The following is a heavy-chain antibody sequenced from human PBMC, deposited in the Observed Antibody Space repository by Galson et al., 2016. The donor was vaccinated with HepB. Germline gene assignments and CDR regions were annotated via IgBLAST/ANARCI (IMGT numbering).Heavy chain of an antibody. CDR3: ARDADHYSDGSDSFYGPFDY. CDR2: SSYDQNHK. D-gene: IGHD3-16*01. J-gene: IGHJ4*02. V-gene: IGHV3-30-3*01. Sequence: SLRLSCAASGFTFSNYAIHWVRQAPGEGLEWVAMSSYDQNHKDYADSVKGRFSISRDNSKNTVYLQMNNLRPEDTAVYYCARDADHYSDGSDSFYGPFDYWGQGTLVIVSS. CDR1: GFTFSNYA.